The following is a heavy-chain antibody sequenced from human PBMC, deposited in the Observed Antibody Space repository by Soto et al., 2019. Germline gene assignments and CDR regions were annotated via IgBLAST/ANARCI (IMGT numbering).Heavy chain of an antibody. CDR3: ARGVGYNWNYVDSYFGMDV. Sequence: PSETLSVTCAVYGGCFGGYYWSWIRQPPGKVLEWIGEINHSGSTNYNPSLKSRVAISVDTSKKQFSLKLSTVTAADPAVYYCARGVGYNWNYVDSYFGMDVWGQGTAVTVSS. CDR2: INHSGST. CDR1: GGCFGGYY. D-gene: IGHD1-7*01. J-gene: IGHJ6*02. V-gene: IGHV4-34*01.